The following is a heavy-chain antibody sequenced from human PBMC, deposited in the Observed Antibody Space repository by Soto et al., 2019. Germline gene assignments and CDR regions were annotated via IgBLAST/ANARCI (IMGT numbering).Heavy chain of an antibody. CDR1: GGSISRGGYY. CDR2: IYYSGST. J-gene: IGHJ4*02. D-gene: IGHD3-22*01. Sequence: NPSETLSLTCTVSGGSISRGGYYWSWIRQHPGKGLEWIGYIYYSGSTYYNPSLKSRVTISVDTSKNQFSLRLSSVTAADTAMYYCARRSYDRAYYFDYWGQGTLVTVSS. CDR3: ARRSYDRAYYFDY. V-gene: IGHV4-31*03.